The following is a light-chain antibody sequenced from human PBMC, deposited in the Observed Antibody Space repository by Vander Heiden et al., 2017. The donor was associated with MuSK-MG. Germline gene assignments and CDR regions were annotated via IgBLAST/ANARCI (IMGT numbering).Light chain of an antibody. CDR3: QQYFSTPPWT. CDR2: GAS. J-gene: IGKJ1*01. Sequence: DIQMTQSPSSLSASVGDRVAITCRASQAISHSLACYQQTPGKAPKLLVYGASDLESGVPSRFSGSGSGTDYTLSISSLQPEDSATYYCQQYFSTPPWTFGQGTKVEI. CDR1: QAISHS. V-gene: IGKV1-NL1*01.